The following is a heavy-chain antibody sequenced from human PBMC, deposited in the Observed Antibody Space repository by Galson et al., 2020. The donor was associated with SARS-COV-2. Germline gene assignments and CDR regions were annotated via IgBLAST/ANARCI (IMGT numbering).Heavy chain of an antibody. CDR1: GFTFSNYA. V-gene: IGHV3-23*05. Sequence: GGSLRLSCAASGFTFSNYAMTWVRQAPGKGLEWVADIPHTASSTWYADSVKGRFAISRDNSKDTLYLQMNSLRVEDTAVYYCAREQYGGFSKPADFWGHGTLVTVSS. D-gene: IGHD2-15*01. CDR2: IPHTASST. J-gene: IGHJ4*01. CDR3: AREQYGGFSKPADF.